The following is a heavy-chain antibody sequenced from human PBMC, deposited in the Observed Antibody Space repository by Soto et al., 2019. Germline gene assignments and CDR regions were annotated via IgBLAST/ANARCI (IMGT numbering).Heavy chain of an antibody. CDR1: GGSFNGYH. CDR2: IYHSAST. V-gene: IGHV4-34*01. J-gene: IGHJ4*02. Sequence: PSATLSVTCAVYGGSFNGYHWSWIRQPPGKGLEWIGEIYHSASTKYNPSLESRVTISVDTSKNQISLKLTSVTAADTAVYYCARGLGDILTGYAVDYWGQGTLVTVS. CDR3: ARGLGDILTGYAVDY. D-gene: IGHD3-9*01.